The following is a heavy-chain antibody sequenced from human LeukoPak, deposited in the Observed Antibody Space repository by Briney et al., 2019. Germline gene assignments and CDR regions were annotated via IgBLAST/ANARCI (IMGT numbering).Heavy chain of an antibody. J-gene: IGHJ4*02. CDR1: GFTFSSYW. V-gene: IGHV3-7*01. CDR3: ARDARPNYYTSGSGI. CDR2: INQHGNEK. Sequence: PGGSLRLSCATSGFTFSSYWMSWVRQAPGKGLEWVANINQHGNEKYYVDSVKGRFTISRDNAKNSLYLQMNSLRAGDTAVCYCARDARPNYYTSGSGIWGQGTLVTVSS. D-gene: IGHD3-10*01.